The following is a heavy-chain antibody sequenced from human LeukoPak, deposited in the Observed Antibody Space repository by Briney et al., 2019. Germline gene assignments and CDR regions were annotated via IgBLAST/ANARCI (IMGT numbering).Heavy chain of an antibody. D-gene: IGHD3-3*01. J-gene: IGHJ4*02. CDR1: GYTFTSYG. V-gene: IGHV1-18*01. CDR2: ISAYNGNT. Sequence: GASMKVSCKASGYTFTSYGISWVRQAPGQGLEWMGWISAYNGNTNYAQKLQGRVTMTTDTSTSTAYMELRSLRSDDTAVYYCARDPKPFVEWLSRSSWWVEGDYWGQGTLVTVSS. CDR3: ARDPKPFVEWLSRSSWWVEGDY.